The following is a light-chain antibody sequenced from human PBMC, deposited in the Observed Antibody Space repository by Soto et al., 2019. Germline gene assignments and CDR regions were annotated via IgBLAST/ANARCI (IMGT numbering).Light chain of an antibody. CDR1: SSDVGGYKY. Sequence: QSVLTQPASVSGSPGQSITISCTGTSSDVGGYKYVSWYQLHPGTAPKLVIYDVTNRPSGVSNRFSGSTSGNTASLTISGLQADDGADYLCRSYTRTSTLFGTGTKVTVL. CDR3: RSYTRTSTL. J-gene: IGLJ1*01. V-gene: IGLV2-14*01. CDR2: DVT.